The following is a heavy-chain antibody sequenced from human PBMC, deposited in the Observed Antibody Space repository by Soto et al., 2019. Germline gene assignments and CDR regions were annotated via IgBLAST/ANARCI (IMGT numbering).Heavy chain of an antibody. D-gene: IGHD6-6*01. Sequence: VGSLRLSCAASGFTFSNAWMSWVRQAPGKGLEWVSVIWDDGSNKYYADSVKGRFTISRDNSKNTLYLQMNSLRVEDTAVYYCAIEHISSFRHHFDYWGQGTPVTVSS. J-gene: IGHJ4*02. CDR3: AIEHISSFRHHFDY. V-gene: IGHV3-33*03. CDR2: IWDDGSNK. CDR1: GFTFSNAW.